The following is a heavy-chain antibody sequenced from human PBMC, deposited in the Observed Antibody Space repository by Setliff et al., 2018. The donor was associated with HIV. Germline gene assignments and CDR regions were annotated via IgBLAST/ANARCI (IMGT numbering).Heavy chain of an antibody. J-gene: IGHJ3*02. D-gene: IGHD6-13*01. CDR1: GGSLSGYH. CDR2: INHSGRT. V-gene: IGHV4-34*01. CDR3: ARDKTAVPRDVDAFDI. Sequence: TLSLTCAVYGGSLSGYHWNWIRQRPGKGLEWIGEINHSGRTNHNPSLKSRVTISVDTSKNQFSLKLRSVTAADTAVYYCARDKTAVPRDVDAFDIWGQGTMVTVSS.